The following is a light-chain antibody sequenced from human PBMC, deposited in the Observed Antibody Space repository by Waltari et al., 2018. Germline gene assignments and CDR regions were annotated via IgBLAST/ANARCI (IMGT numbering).Light chain of an antibody. J-gene: IGKJ3*01. V-gene: IGKV1-9*01. CDR1: QGISSY. Sequence: DIQLTQSPSFLSASVGDRVTITCRASQGISSYLAWYQQKPGKAPKLLIYAASTLQSGVPSRFSGSGSGTEFTLTISSLQPEDFATYYCQQLNSYPPGTFGPGTKVDIK. CDR3: QQLNSYPPGT. CDR2: AAS.